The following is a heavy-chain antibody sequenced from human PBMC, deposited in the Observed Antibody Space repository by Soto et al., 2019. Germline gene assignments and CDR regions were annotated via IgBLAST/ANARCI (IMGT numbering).Heavy chain of an antibody. CDR2: IYYSESS. J-gene: IGHJ4*02. V-gene: IGHV4-59*11. CDR1: GGSISSHY. Sequence: QVQLQESGPGLVKPSETLSLTCTVSGGSISSHYWSWIRQPPGKGLEWIGFIYYSESSNYNPSLKSRVTISVDTSKNQFSLRLTAVTAADTAVYYCARAVEMYASGWYYFDYWGQGPLVTVSS. D-gene: IGHD6-19*01. CDR3: ARAVEMYASGWYYFDY.